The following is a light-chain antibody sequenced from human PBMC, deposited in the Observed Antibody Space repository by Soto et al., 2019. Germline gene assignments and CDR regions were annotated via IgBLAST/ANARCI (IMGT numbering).Light chain of an antibody. CDR2: NAS. Sequence: EIVLTQSPGTLSLSPGERATLSCRASESVRSYLAWYQQKPGQAPRLLIYNASKRATGIPARFSGSESGTDFTLTVSSLEPEDFAIYYCQQRSDWEFTFGPGTRVDIK. CDR1: ESVRSY. CDR3: QQRSDWEFT. J-gene: IGKJ3*01. V-gene: IGKV3-11*01.